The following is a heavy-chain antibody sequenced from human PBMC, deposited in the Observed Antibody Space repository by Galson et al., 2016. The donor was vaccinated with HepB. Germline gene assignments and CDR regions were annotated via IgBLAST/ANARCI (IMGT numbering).Heavy chain of an antibody. J-gene: IGHJ4*02. V-gene: IGHV3-21*01. Sequence: SLRLSCAASGFTFSSYSMHWVRQAPGKGLEWVSSISSSSSYIYYADSVKGRFTISRDNAKNSLYLQMNSLRAEDTAVYYCARSNDYGDYYFDYWGQGTLVTVSS. CDR1: GFTFSSYS. CDR3: ARSNDYGDYYFDY. D-gene: IGHD4-17*01. CDR2: ISSSSSYI.